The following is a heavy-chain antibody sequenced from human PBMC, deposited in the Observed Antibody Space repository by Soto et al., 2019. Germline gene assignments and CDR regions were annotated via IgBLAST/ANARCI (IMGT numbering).Heavy chain of an antibody. J-gene: IGHJ6*03. Sequence: SETLSLTCAVYGGSFSGYYWSWIRQPPGKGLEWIGEINHSGSTNYNPSLKSRVTISVDTSKNQFSLKLSSVTAADTAVYYCARGRSGSGSYYRYYYYYYMDVWGKGTTVTVSS. CDR2: INHSGST. CDR3: ARGRSGSGSYYRYYYYYYMDV. D-gene: IGHD3-10*01. CDR1: GGSFSGYY. V-gene: IGHV4-34*01.